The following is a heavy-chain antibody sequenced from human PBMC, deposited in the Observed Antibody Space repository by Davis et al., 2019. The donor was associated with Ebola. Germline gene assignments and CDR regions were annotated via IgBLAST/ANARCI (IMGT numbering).Heavy chain of an antibody. CDR3: ARFKWDLRAIDI. D-gene: IGHD1-26*01. Sequence: PSETLSLTCALSGATTSPNIAARNSIRQSPSRGLEWLGRTYYNSKWYNDYAVSVKSRITINLDTSKNQFSMQLNSVTPEDTAVYYCARFKWDLRAIDIWGQGTMVTVSS. J-gene: IGHJ3*02. CDR1: GATTSPNIAA. V-gene: IGHV6-1*01. CDR2: TYYNSKWYN.